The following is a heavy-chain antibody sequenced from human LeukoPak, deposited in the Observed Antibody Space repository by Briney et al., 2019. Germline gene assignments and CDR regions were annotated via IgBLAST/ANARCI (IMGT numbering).Heavy chain of an antibody. J-gene: IGHJ4*02. Sequence: PGGSLRLSCAASGFTFSGYGMHWVRQAPGKGLEWVAFIQYDGSNKYYADSVKGRFTISRDNSKNTLYLQMNSLRAEDTAVYYCAKGWGRFGDEYFDYWGQGTLVTVSS. D-gene: IGHD3-10*01. CDR2: IQYDGSNK. CDR1: GFTFSGYG. V-gene: IGHV3-30*02. CDR3: AKGWGRFGDEYFDY.